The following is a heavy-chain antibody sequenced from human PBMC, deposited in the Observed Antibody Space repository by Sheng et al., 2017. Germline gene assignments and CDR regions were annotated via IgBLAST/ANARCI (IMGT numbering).Heavy chain of an antibody. CDR1: GGSISSSSYY. Sequence: QLQLQESGPGLVKPSETLSLTCTVSGGSISSSSYYWGWIRQPPGKGLEWIGSIYYSGSTYYNPSLKSRVTISVDTSKNQFSLKLSSVTAADTAVYYCARETYYYDSSPFLFFDYWGQGTLVTVSS. D-gene: IGHD3-22*01. CDR3: ARETYYYDSSPFLFFDY. J-gene: IGHJ4*02. CDR2: IYYSGST. V-gene: IGHV4-39*07.